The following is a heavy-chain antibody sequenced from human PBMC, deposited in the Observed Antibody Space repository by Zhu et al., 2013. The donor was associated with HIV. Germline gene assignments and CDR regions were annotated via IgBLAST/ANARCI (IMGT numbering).Heavy chain of an antibody. V-gene: IGHV1-18*01. J-gene: IGHJ4*02. D-gene: IGHD3-3*01. CDR3: ARTPEWLFFDF. CDR1: GYTFTNYG. CDR2: ISIYSGNT. Sequence: QDHLVQSGAEVKKPGASVRVSCRASGYTFTNYGISWVRQAPGQGLEWMGWISIYSGNTYYVQRLQGRVTMTTDTSTNTAYMELRSLRSDDTAVYYCARTPEWLFFDFWGQGTLVTVSS.